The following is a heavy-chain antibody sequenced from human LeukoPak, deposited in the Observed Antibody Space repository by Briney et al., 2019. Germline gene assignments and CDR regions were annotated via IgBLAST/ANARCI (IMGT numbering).Heavy chain of an antibody. Sequence: GGSLRLSCVASGFTVSSNYMSWVRQAPGKGLEWVSVIYSGGSTYYADSVKGRFTISRDNSKNTLYLHMNSLRAEDTAVYYCAREAPLDYVWGSYRPYSDGARGGIDYWGQGTLVSVSS. V-gene: IGHV3-53*01. J-gene: IGHJ4*02. CDR2: IYSGGST. D-gene: IGHD3-16*02. CDR1: GFTVSSNY. CDR3: AREAPLDYVWGSYRPYSDGARGGIDY.